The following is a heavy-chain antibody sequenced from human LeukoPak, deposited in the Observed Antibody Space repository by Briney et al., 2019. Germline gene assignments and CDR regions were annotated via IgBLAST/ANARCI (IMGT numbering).Heavy chain of an antibody. V-gene: IGHV3-30-3*01. CDR3: ARPLAYCGGDCFGDHYYYGMDV. CDR2: ISYDGSNK. CDR1: GFTFSSYA. D-gene: IGHD2-21*02. Sequence: GRSLRLSCAASGFTFSSYAMHWVRQAPGKGLEWVAVISYDGSNKYYADSVKGRFTISRDNSKNTLYLQMNSLRAEDTAVYYCARPLAYCGGDCFGDHYYYGMDVWGQGTTVTVSS. J-gene: IGHJ6*02.